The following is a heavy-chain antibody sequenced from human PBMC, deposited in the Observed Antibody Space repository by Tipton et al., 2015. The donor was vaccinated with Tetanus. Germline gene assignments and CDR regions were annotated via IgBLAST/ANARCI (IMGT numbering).Heavy chain of an antibody. CDR3: ARGPNNYGYYLEY. V-gene: IGHV3-33*01. CDR2: IWNAGSYK. J-gene: IGHJ4*02. CDR1: GFTFSPNA. Sequence: SGFTFSPNAMHWVRQAPGKGLEWVAAIWNAGSYKYYADSVKGRFIVSRDNTKSMLYLQMNTLRAEVTAAYYCARGPNNYGYYLEYWGQVTLVTVS. D-gene: IGHD5-18*01.